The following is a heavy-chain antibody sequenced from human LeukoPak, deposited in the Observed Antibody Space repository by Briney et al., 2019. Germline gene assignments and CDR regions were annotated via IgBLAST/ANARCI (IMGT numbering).Heavy chain of an antibody. CDR1: GGSISSTNR. Sequence: ASETLSLTGAVSGGSISSTNRWSWIRQHPGKGLDWIGYIFYSGSSYYNPSLKSRVTISVDTSMNQFSLKLSSVTAADTAVYYCARGRYSSGSICYAYFDYWGQGTLVTVDS. J-gene: IGHJ4*02. V-gene: IGHV4-31*11. CDR2: IFYSGSS. D-gene: IGHD2-15*01. CDR3: ARGRYSSGSICYAYFDY.